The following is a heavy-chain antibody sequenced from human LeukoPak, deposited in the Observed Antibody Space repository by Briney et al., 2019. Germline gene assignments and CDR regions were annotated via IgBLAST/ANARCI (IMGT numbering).Heavy chain of an antibody. Sequence: SETLSLTCTVSGGSISSYYWSWIRQPPGKGLEWIGYIYYSGSTNYNPSLKSRVTISVDTSKNQFSLKLSSVTAADTAVYYCARDRGQGVLWFGESPGDAFDIWGQGTMVTVSS. J-gene: IGHJ3*02. D-gene: IGHD3-10*01. V-gene: IGHV4-59*01. CDR3: ARDRGQGVLWFGESPGDAFDI. CDR1: GGSISSYY. CDR2: IYYSGST.